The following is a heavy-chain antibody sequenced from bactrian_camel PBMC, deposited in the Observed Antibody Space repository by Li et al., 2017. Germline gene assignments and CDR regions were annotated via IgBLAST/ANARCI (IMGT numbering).Heavy chain of an antibody. J-gene: IGHJ4*01. Sequence: HVQLVESGGGSVKAEGSLRLSCSASGDIGSIDAFGWFRLAPGKEREGVAALYIGTGGSATSTTYYGDSVKGRFAISRDNALHLQMDSLKPEDTAMYYCASRQYWKSGGWFAEYGTWGQGTQVTVS. CDR2: LYIGTGGSATSTT. V-gene: IGHV3S54*01. CDR3: ASRQYWKSGGWFAEYGT. CDR1: GDIGSIDA. D-gene: IGHD5*01.